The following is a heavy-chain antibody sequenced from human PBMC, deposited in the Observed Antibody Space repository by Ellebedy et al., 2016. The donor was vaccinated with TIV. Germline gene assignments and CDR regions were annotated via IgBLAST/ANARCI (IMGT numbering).Heavy chain of an antibody. CDR2: ISSRGTST. J-gene: IGHJ6*02. V-gene: IGHV3-11*05. CDR3: ARDTGSLDV. D-gene: IGHD1-26*01. Sequence: GESLKISCAASGFTFSDYYMSWIRQAPGKGLEWISYISSRGTSTQYADSVKGRFTISRDNGRNSLYLQMNSLRDDDTAVYYCARDTGSLDVWGQGTTVTASS. CDR1: GFTFSDYY.